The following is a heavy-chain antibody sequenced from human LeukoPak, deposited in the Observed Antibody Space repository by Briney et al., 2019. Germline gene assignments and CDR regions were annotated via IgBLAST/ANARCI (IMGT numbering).Heavy chain of an antibody. CDR2: FDPEDGET. Sequence: ASVKVSCKVSGYTLTELSVHWVRQAPGKGLEWMGGFDPEDGETIYAQKLQGRVTMTTDTSTSTAYMELRSLRSDDTAVYYCARSIGYYDSSGQGKGGLDYWGQGTLVTVSS. V-gene: IGHV1-24*01. D-gene: IGHD3-22*01. J-gene: IGHJ4*02. CDR3: ARSIGYYDSSGQGKGGLDY. CDR1: GYTLTELS.